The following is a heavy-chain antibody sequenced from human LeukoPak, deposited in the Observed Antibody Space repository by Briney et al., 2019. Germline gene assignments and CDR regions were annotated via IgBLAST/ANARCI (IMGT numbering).Heavy chain of an antibody. CDR3: AKDWGVVLRYFDWLSHGYYFDY. D-gene: IGHD3-9*01. CDR1: GFTFSSYG. CDR2: ISYDGSNK. Sequence: GGSLRLSCAASGFTFSSYGMHWVRQAPGKGLEWVVVISYDGSNKYYADSVKGRFTISRDNSKNTLYLQMNSLRAEDTAVYYCAKDWGVVLRYFDWLSHGYYFDYWGQGTLVTVSS. J-gene: IGHJ4*02. V-gene: IGHV3-30*18.